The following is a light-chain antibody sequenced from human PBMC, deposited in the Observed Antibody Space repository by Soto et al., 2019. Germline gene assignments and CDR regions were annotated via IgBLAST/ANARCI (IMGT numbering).Light chain of an antibody. J-gene: IGLJ1*01. V-gene: IGLV2-14*01. CDR1: SSDVGGYNY. CDR3: SSYTSSSTLYV. CDR2: DVS. Sequence: QSALTQRASVSGSPGQSFTISCTGTSSDVGGYNYVSWYQQHPGKAPKLMIYDVSNRPSGVSNRFSGSKSGNTASLTISGLQAEDEADYYCSSYTSSSTLYVFGTGTQLTVL.